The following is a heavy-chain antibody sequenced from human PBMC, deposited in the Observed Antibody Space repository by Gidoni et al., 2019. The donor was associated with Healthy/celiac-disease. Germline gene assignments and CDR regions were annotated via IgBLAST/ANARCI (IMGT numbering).Heavy chain of an antibody. Sequence: EVQLVESGGGLVQPGGSLRLSCAASGFTVSSNYMSWVRQAPGKGLEWVSVIYSGGSTYYADSVKGRFTIARDNSKNTLYLQMNSLRAEDTAVYYCARLRFLEWFVDYWGQGTLVTVSS. V-gene: IGHV3-66*02. CDR2: IYSGGST. J-gene: IGHJ4*02. CDR3: ARLRFLEWFVDY. CDR1: GFTVSSNY. D-gene: IGHD3-3*01.